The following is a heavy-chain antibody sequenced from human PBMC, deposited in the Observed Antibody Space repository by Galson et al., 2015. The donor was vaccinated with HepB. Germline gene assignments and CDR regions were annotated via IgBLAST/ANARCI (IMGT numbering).Heavy chain of an antibody. J-gene: IGHJ6*02. CDR2: ISSSSSYI. CDR3: ARGEDFWSGYFLGPMDV. D-gene: IGHD3-3*01. CDR1: GFTFSSYS. V-gene: IGHV3-21*01. Sequence: SLRLSCAASGFTFSSYSMNWVRQAPGKGLEWVSSISSSSSYIYYADSVKGRFTISRDNAKNSLYLQMNSLRAEDTAVYYCARGEDFWSGYFLGPMDVWGQGTTVTVSS.